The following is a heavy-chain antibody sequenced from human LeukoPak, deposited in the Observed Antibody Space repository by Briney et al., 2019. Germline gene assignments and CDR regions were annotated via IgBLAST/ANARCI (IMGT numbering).Heavy chain of an antibody. V-gene: IGHV4-59*01. CDR2: IHSSGRT. Sequence: PSETQSLTCTVSGDSSSSYYWSWIRQPPGKTLEWIGYIHSSGRTNYNPSLKSRVTMSVDTSKNQFSLKLSSVTAADTAVYYCVRGGGYLPDYWGQGTLVTVSS. D-gene: IGHD5-12*01. CDR3: VRGGGYLPDY. CDR1: GDSSSSYY. J-gene: IGHJ4*02.